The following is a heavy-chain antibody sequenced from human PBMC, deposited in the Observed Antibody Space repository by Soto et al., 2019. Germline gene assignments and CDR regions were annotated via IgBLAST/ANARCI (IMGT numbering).Heavy chain of an antibody. D-gene: IGHD3-22*01. V-gene: IGHV1-18*04. J-gene: IGHJ4*02. Sequence: ASVKVSCKASGYTITSYDISWVRQAPGQGLEWMGWISGYNGNTKYAQKLQGRVTMTTDTSTSTAYMELRSLRSDDTAAYYCARVGHDSVDFPIDYWGQGTLVTVS. CDR2: ISGYNGNT. CDR3: ARVGHDSVDFPIDY. CDR1: GYTITSYD.